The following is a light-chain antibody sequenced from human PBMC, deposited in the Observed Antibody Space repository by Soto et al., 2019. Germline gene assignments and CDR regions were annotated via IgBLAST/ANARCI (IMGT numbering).Light chain of an antibody. CDR2: KAS. CDR3: QQYDSRPNT. J-gene: IGKJ2*01. Sequence: DIQMTQSPSTLFASVRDRVTITCRASQTISSWLAWFQQRPGRAPKFLIYKASSLKNGVPLRFSGRGSGTIFTLTIINLQPEDVATYYCQQYDSRPNTFGQGTKVDI. CDR1: QTISSW. V-gene: IGKV1-5*03.